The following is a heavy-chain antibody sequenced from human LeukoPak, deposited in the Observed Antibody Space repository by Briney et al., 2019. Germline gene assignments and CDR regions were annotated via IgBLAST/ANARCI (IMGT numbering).Heavy chain of an antibody. CDR3: ASPLLYRAFDI. Sequence: GSVKVSCKASGYTFTSYSMHWVRQAPGQRLEWMGGINTGNGNKKYSQKFQDSVTITRDTSASTTYMEQSRLRSEDTAVYYCASPLLYRAFDIWGQGTMVTVSS. V-gene: IGHV1-3*04. J-gene: IGHJ3*02. D-gene: IGHD3-3*01. CDR1: GYTFTSYS. CDR2: INTGNGNK.